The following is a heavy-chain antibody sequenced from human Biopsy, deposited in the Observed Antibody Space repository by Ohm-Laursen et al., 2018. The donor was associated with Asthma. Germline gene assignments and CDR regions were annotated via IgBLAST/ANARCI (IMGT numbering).Heavy chain of an antibody. D-gene: IGHD3-3*01. V-gene: IGHV4-39*01. CDR2: ITYVGKT. CDR3: ARRITIFGVVQKDHGMDA. Sequence: TLSLTCTVSGGSMTPTSHYWDCLRQAPGKGLEWIGYITYVGKTSYNTSLKTRVTISRDTSKNQFSLGLTSVTAADTAVYFCARRITIFGVVQKDHGMDAWGQGTAVTVSS. CDR1: GGSMTPTSHY. J-gene: IGHJ6*02.